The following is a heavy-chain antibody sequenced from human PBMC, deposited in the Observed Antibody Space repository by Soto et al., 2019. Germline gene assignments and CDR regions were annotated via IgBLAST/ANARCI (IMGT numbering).Heavy chain of an antibody. D-gene: IGHD3-22*01. V-gene: IGHV1-18*01. Sequence: QVQLVQSGAEVKKPGASVKVSCKASGYSFTSYGISWVRQAPGQGLEWMGWISAYNGNTNYAQKLQARVTMTTDTSTNTAYMELRSLRSDDTAVYYCARETYHYDSSGYFGLDVWGQGTTVTVSS. CDR3: ARETYHYDSSGYFGLDV. J-gene: IGHJ6*02. CDR2: ISAYNGNT. CDR1: GYSFTSYG.